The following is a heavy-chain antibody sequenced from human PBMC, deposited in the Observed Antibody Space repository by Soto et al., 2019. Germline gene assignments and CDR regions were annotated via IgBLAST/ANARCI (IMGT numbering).Heavy chain of an antibody. D-gene: IGHD3-3*01. CDR1: GFAFSSYA. V-gene: IGHV3-23*01. J-gene: IGHJ5*02. CDR2: ISGSSEKT. CDR3: AKDPSYYDFCSGPRGRYDL. Sequence: HPGGSLRLSCAASGFAFSSYAMSWVRQAPGKGLEWVSAISGSSEKTYYADSVKGRFTVSRDSSHNTLYLQMNSLRADDSAIYYCAKDPSYYDFCSGPRGRYDLCGQGTFVTVSA.